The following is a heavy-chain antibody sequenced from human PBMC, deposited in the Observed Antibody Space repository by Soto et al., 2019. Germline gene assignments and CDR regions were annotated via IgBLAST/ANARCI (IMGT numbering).Heavy chain of an antibody. Sequence: PSETLSLTCAVSGGSISSSNWWSFFRQPPGKGLEWIGEIYHSGSTNYNPSLKSRVTISVDKSKNQFSLKLSSVTAADTAVYYCASDIAAASRVYGMDVWGQGTTVTVSS. CDR3: ASDIAAASRVYGMDV. D-gene: IGHD6-13*01. J-gene: IGHJ6*02. CDR2: IYHSGST. V-gene: IGHV4-4*02. CDR1: GGSISSSNW.